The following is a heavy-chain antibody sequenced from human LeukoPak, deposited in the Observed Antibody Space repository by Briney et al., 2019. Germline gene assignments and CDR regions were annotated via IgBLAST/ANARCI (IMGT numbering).Heavy chain of an antibody. J-gene: IGHJ4*02. CDR1: GFIFSAYG. CDR3: AKALRWGSGMAVADTSPNFDY. CDR2: IRYDGSNK. V-gene: IGHV3-30*02. D-gene: IGHD6-19*01. Sequence: GGSLRLSCAASGFIFSAYGTHWVRQAPGKGLEWVAFIRYDGSNKYYADSVKGRFTISRDNSKNTLYLQMNSLRPEDTAVYFCAKALRWGSGMAVADTSPNFDYWGRGTLVTVSS.